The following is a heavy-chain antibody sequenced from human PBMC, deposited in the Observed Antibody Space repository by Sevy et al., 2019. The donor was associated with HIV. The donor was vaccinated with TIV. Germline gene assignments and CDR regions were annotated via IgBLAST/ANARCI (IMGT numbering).Heavy chain of an antibody. CDR1: DGSISSSDS. CDR3: AREGTSTSFDY. D-gene: IGHD1-1*01. CDR2: ILHSGRT. V-gene: IGHV4-4*02. J-gene: IGHJ4*02. Sequence: SETLSLTCVVSDGSISSSDSLSWVRQPPGKGLEWIGEILHSGRTNYNPSLKSRVTMSVDKSKTQFSLNLSSVTAADTALYYCAREGTSTSFDYWGQGILVTVSS.